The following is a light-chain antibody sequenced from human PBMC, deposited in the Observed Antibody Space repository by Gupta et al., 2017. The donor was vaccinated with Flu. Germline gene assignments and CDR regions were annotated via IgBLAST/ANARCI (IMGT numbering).Light chain of an antibody. Sequence: DIQLTQSPSFLSASVGDRVTITRRASQGISSYLAWYQQKGGKAPKLLIYAASTLQSGVPSRFSGSGSGTEFTLTISSLQPEDFATYYCQQRYSYPLTFGGGTKVEIK. CDR3: QQRYSYPLT. CDR2: AAS. V-gene: IGKV1-9*01. CDR1: QGISSY. J-gene: IGKJ4*01.